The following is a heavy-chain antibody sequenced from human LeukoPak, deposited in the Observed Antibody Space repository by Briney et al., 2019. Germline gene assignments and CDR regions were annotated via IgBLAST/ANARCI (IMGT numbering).Heavy chain of an antibody. D-gene: IGHD3-10*01. CDR2: IFYSGNT. Sequence: SQTLSLTCSVSGGSISSRDHYWSWIRQHPGKGLEWIGYIFYSGNTHYNPSLKSRGTISVDPSKNQFSLKLSSVTAADTAVYYCARVMVRGVIDYWGQGTLVTVSS. CDR1: GGSISSRDHY. V-gene: IGHV4-31*03. J-gene: IGHJ4*02. CDR3: ARVMVRGVIDY.